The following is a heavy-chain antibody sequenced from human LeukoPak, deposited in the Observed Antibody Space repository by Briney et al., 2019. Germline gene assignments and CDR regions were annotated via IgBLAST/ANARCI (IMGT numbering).Heavy chain of an antibody. CDR2: LYYSGST. CDR3: ARLLAVAGGDAFDI. D-gene: IGHD6-19*01. V-gene: IGHV4-59*08. Sequence: KSSETLSLTCTVSGGSISGYYWSWIRQPPGKGLELIGYLYYSGSTNYNPSLKSRVTVSVDTSKDQFSLRLSSVSAADTAVYYCARLLAVAGGDAFDIWGQGKMVTVSS. CDR1: GGSISGYY. J-gene: IGHJ3*02.